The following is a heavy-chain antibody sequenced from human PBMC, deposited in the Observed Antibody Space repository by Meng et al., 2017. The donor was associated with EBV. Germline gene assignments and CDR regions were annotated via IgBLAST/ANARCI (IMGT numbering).Heavy chain of an antibody. V-gene: IGHV1-2*06. J-gene: IGHJ4*02. CDR2: INPNSGGT. Sequence: HVQLARSVADVNKPGASVKVSCKASEYTCTGYYMHWVRQAPVQGLEWMGRINPNSGGTNYAQKFQGRVTMTRDMSISTAYMELSRLRSDDTAVYYCARVGIAVAGTGDYWGQGTLVTVSS. CDR3: ARVGIAVAGTGDY. CDR1: EYTCTGYY. D-gene: IGHD6-19*01.